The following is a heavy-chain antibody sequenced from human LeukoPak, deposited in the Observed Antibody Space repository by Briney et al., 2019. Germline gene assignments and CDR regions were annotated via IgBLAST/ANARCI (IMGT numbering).Heavy chain of an antibody. CDR3: ARRVSGSLYYFDY. CDR1: GGSIGSYY. J-gene: IGHJ4*02. V-gene: IGHV4-59*08. CDR2: IYYSGST. D-gene: IGHD3-10*01. Sequence: SETLSLTCTVSGGSIGSYYWSWLRQPPGKGLEWIGYIYYSGSTDYNPSLKSRVTISVDTSKNQFSLRLSSVTAADTAVYYCARRVSGSLYYFDYWGQGTLVTVSS.